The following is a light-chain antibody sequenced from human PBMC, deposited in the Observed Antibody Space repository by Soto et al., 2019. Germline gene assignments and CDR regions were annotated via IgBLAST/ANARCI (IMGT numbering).Light chain of an antibody. CDR2: RNN. Sequence: QSVLTQPPSASGTPGQRVTISCSGSSSNIGSNYVYWYQQLPGTAPQLLIYRNNQRPSGVPDRFSGSKSGTSAPLAISGLRSEDETDYYCAAWDDSLSGYVFGTGTKLTVL. CDR1: SSNIGSNY. V-gene: IGLV1-47*01. J-gene: IGLJ1*01. CDR3: AAWDDSLSGYV.